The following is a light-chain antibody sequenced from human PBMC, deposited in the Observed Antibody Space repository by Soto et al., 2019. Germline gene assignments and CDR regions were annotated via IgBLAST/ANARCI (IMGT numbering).Light chain of an antibody. CDR3: QQSYTTVYT. Sequence: DIQMTQSPSSLSASVGDRVTITCRASQTIGANLNWYRQKPGKAPTLLIYDATTLQSGVPSRFSGLGSETDFTLTITSLQPEDSATYFCQQSYTTVYTFGLGTKVEIK. V-gene: IGKV1-39*01. J-gene: IGKJ2*01. CDR2: DAT. CDR1: QTIGAN.